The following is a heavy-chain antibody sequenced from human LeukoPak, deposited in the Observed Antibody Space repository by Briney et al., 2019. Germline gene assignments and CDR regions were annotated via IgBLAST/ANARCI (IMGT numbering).Heavy chain of an antibody. Sequence: SGTLSLTCTVSGGSISSYYWSWIRQPAGKGLEWIGRIYTSGSTNYNPSLRSRVTMSVDTSKNQFSLKLSSVTAADTAVYYCARGYYDFWSGYQNWFDPWGQGTLVTVSS. CDR3: ARGYYDFWSGYQNWFDP. J-gene: IGHJ5*02. V-gene: IGHV4-4*07. D-gene: IGHD3-3*01. CDR1: GGSISSYY. CDR2: IYTSGST.